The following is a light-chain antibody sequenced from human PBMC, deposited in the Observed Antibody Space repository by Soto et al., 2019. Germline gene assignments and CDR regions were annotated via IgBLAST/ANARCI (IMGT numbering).Light chain of an antibody. CDR3: SSHTSSTFYV. CDR2: EVS. V-gene: IGLV2-14*01. Sequence: QSALTQPASVSGSPGQSITISCTGTSSDVGGYNYVSWYQQHPGKAPKLMIYEVSNRPSGVSNRSSGSKSGNTASLTISGLQAEDEADYYCSSHTSSTFYVFGTGTKVTVL. J-gene: IGLJ1*01. CDR1: SSDVGGYNY.